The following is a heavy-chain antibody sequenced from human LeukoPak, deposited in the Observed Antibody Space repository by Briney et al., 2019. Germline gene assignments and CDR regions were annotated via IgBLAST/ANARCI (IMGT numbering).Heavy chain of an antibody. J-gene: IGHJ4*02. CDR3: ARGGITIFGVVIHSDY. CDR1: GFTFSTYN. Sequence: GGSLRLSCAASGFTFSTYNMNWVRQAPGEGLEWVSGISGSGGSTYYADPAKGRFTISRDNSKNTLYPQMNSLRAEDTAVYYCARGGITIFGVVIHSDYWGQGTLVTVSS. D-gene: IGHD3-3*01. CDR2: ISGSGGST. V-gene: IGHV3-23*01.